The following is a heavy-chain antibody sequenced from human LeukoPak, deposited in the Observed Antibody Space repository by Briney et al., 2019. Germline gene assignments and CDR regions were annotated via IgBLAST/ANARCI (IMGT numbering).Heavy chain of an antibody. D-gene: IGHD3-10*01. J-gene: IGHJ6*02. CDR2: IYYSGST. V-gene: IGHV4-39*01. Sequence: SETPSLTCTVSGGSISSSSYYWGWIRQPPGKGLEWIGSIYYSGSTYYNPSLKSRVTISVDTSKNQFSLKLSSVTAADTAVYYCARHIRGSRPGYYYYGMDVWGQGTTVTVSS. CDR1: GGSISSSSYY. CDR3: ARHIRGSRPGYYYYGMDV.